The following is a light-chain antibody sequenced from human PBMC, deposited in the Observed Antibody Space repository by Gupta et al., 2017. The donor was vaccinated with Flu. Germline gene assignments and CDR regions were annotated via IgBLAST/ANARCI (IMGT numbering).Light chain of an antibody. CDR1: ALADQD. V-gene: IGLV3-25*03. CDR2: KDT. Sequence: PGPTARITCSGNALADQDVEWHQQKAGQAPVMVIYKDTERPSGIPERFSGSNSGTTVTLTISGVQAEDEADYYCQLADSFGTVIFGGGTKLTVL. CDR3: QLADSFGTVI. J-gene: IGLJ2*01.